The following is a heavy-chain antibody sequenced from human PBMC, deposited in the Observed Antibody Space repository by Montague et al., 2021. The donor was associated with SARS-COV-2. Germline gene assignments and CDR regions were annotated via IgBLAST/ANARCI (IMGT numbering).Heavy chain of an antibody. D-gene: IGHD6-19*01. Sequence: SLRLSCAASGFTFSSYGMFWVRQTPGKGLEWVSAISGGGDTTYYADSVKGRFTISRDNSKNTLYLQMNTLRAEDTAVYFCAKKTIAVPGSHHFDSWGQGTLVTVSS. CDR2: ISGGGDTT. CDR1: GFTFSSYG. V-gene: IGHV3-23*01. J-gene: IGHJ4*02. CDR3: AKKTIAVPGSHHFDS.